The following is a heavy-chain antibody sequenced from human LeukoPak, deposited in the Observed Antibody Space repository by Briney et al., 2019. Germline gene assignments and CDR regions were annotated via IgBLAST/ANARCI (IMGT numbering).Heavy chain of an antibody. J-gene: IGHJ6*02. Sequence: PGGSLRLSCAASGFTFSNYWMHWVRQGPGKGLMWVSRIKSDGSETSSAESLEGRFTISRGNARNMLYLQMNSLRPEDTAIYYCTSDRVLYGLDVWGQGTTVTVSS. CDR2: IKSDGSET. CDR3: TSDRVLYGLDV. V-gene: IGHV3-74*01. CDR1: GFTFSNYW.